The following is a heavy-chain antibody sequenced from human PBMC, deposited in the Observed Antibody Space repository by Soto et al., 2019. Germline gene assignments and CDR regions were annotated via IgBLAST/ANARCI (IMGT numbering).Heavy chain of an antibody. CDR2: IKQDGSEN. J-gene: IGHJ4*02. D-gene: IGHD4-17*01. CDR3: ARDLYGVFDY. Sequence: EVQPVESGGDLVQPGGSLRLSCAASGFTFSNYYMTWVRQAPGKGLEWVANIKQDGSENYYVDSVRGRFTISRDNAKKSLYLQMNTLRAEDTAVYYCARDLYGVFDYWGQGTLVTVSS. CDR1: GFTFSNYY. V-gene: IGHV3-7*05.